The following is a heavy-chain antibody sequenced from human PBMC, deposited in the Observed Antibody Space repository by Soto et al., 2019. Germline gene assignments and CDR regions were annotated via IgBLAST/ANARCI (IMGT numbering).Heavy chain of an antibody. CDR2: INPSGGST. CDR3: AREHQDSSGYLGLDVFDI. Sequence: GASVKVSCKASGYTFTSYYMHWVRQAPGQGLEWMGIINPSGGSTSYAQKFQGRVTMTRDTSTSTVYMELSSLRSEDTAVYYCAREHQDSSGYLGLDVFDIWGKGTMVTVSS. D-gene: IGHD3-22*01. J-gene: IGHJ3*02. CDR1: GYTFTSYY. V-gene: IGHV1-46*01.